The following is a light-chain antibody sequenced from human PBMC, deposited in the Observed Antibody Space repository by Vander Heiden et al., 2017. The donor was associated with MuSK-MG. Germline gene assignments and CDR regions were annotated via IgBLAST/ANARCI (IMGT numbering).Light chain of an antibody. V-gene: IGKV1-39*01. CDR2: AAS. Sequence: DIQMTRSPSSLSAPVPDGVPLPCRASQSSSSYLNWYQQKPGKAPKLLIYAASSLQSGVPSRFSGSGSGTDFTLTISRLQPEDFATYYSLQSDSTPRTFGHGTRLEMK. CDR3: LQSDSTPRT. CDR1: QSSSSY. J-gene: IGKJ5*01.